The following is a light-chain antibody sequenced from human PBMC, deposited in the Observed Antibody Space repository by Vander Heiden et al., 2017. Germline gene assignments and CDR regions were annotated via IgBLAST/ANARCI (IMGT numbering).Light chain of an antibody. CDR2: EGS. Sequence: QPALTQPASVSGSPGASIPISSTGTTSDGRSYHLLSWYQQPPGKAPRLMIYEGSKRPSGISNRFSGSKSGNTASLTISALQAEDEANYYCCSYAGSSTYVFGTGTKVTVL. CDR1: TSDGRSYHL. V-gene: IGLV2-23*01. CDR3: CSYAGSSTYV. J-gene: IGLJ1*01.